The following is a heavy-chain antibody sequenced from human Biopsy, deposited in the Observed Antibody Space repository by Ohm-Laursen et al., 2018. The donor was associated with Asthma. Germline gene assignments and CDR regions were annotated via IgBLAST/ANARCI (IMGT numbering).Heavy chain of an antibody. CDR3: AKRRGYSDFNDFDY. CDR1: GFTFSRYA. J-gene: IGHJ4*01. CDR2: ISHDGQTQ. D-gene: IGHD4-11*01. Sequence: SLRLSCAASGFTFSRYAIHWFRQAPRKGLEWVAVISHDGQTQHYAESVKGRFALSRDNSQNTLYLQMISLRTDDTAVYYCAKRRGYSDFNDFDYWGHGTLVTVSS. V-gene: IGHV3-30*18.